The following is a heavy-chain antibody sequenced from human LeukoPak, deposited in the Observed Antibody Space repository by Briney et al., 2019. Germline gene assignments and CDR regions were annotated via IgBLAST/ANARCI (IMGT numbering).Heavy chain of an antibody. Sequence: GASVKVSCKASGGTFSSYAISWVRQAAGQGLEWMEGINPIFGTANYAQKFQGRVTITTDESTSTAYMELSSLRSEDTAVYYCAGPSFVVPDHYYYYMDVWGKGTTVTVSS. V-gene: IGHV1-69*05. CDR3: AGPSFVVPDHYYYYMDV. J-gene: IGHJ6*03. CDR1: GGTFSSYA. D-gene: IGHD2-2*01. CDR2: INPIFGTA.